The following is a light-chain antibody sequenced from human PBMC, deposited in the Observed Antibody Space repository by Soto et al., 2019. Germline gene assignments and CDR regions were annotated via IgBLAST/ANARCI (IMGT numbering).Light chain of an antibody. V-gene: IGKV3-20*01. Sequence: EVVLTQSPGTLSLSPRERATLSCRASQSVSNNYLAWYQHKPGQAPRLLIYGASNRAPGIPDRFSVSGSGPDFTLTISRLEPEDFAVYYCQQYAASPRTFRQGTLVEV. CDR2: GAS. CDR3: QQYAASPRT. CDR1: QSVSNNY. J-gene: IGKJ1*01.